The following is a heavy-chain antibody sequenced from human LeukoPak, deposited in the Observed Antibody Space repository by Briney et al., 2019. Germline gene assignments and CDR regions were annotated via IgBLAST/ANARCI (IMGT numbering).Heavy chain of an antibody. CDR2: ISSSGSTI. CDR1: GFTVSNAW. D-gene: IGHD3-10*02. CDR3: AELGITMIGGV. V-gene: IGHV3-48*04. J-gene: IGHJ6*04. Sequence: GESLRLSCAASGFTVSNAWMNWVRQTPGKGLEWVSYISSSGSTIYYADSVKGRFTISRDNAKNSLYLQMNSLRAEDTAVYYCAELGITMIGGVWGKGTTVTISS.